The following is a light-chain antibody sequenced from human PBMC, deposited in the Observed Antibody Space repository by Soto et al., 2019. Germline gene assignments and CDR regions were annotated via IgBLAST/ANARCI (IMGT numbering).Light chain of an antibody. CDR3: QERSRWPRAT. V-gene: IGKV3-11*01. CDR2: TAS. Sequence: EMVLTQSPATLSLSPGESATLSCRASQTVGHNFAWYQQKSGQPPRLLIHTASSRATGIPARFSGSGSRTDFTLTISGLEPEDIAIYYCQERSRWPRATFGGGTKVEIK. CDR1: QTVGHN. J-gene: IGKJ4*01.